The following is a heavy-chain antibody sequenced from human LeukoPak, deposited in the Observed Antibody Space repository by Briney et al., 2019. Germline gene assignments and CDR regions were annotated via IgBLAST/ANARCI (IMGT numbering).Heavy chain of an antibody. Sequence: PSGTLSLTCTVSGDSTNSLDLWSWVRQPPGKGLEWIGEVYLSGTTHSNPSVKSRVTISIDKSKNQFFLNLSSVTAADTAVYYCAGLVGRYSSGLYYYYFDYWGQGTLVTVSS. J-gene: IGHJ4*02. CDR1: GDSTNSLDL. V-gene: IGHV4-4*02. CDR2: VYLSGTT. D-gene: IGHD3-22*01. CDR3: AGLVGRYSSGLYYYYFDY.